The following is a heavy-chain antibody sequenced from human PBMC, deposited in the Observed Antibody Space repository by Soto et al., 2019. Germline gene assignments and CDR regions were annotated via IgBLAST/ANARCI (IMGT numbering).Heavy chain of an antibody. Sequence: EVQLLESGGGLVQPGGSLRLSCAASGFTFSIYAMSWVRQAPGKGLEWVSAISSSSSYIYYADSVKGRFTISRDNAKNSLYLQMNSLRAEDTAVYYCARDSEVPHWGQGTLVTVSS. CDR3: ARDSEVPH. V-gene: IGHV3-21*01. CDR1: GFTFSIYA. CDR2: ISSSSSYI. J-gene: IGHJ1*01.